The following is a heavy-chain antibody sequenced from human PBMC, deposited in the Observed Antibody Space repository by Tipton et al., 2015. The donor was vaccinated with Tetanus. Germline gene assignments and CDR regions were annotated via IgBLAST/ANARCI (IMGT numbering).Heavy chain of an antibody. D-gene: IGHD6-19*01. CDR2: ISAYNGNT. Sequence: QLVQSGAEVKKPGASVKVSCKASGYTFTSYGISWVRQAPGQGLEWMGWISAYNGNTNYAQKLQGRVTMTTDTSTSTAYMELRSLRSDDTAVYHCARDDVAVAGGVYYYYYGMDVWGQGTTVTVSS. J-gene: IGHJ6*02. V-gene: IGHV1-18*01. CDR1: GYTFTSYG. CDR3: ARDDVAVAGGVYYYYYGMDV.